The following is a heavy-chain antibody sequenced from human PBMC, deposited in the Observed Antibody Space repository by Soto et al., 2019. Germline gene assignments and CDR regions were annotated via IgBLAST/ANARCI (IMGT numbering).Heavy chain of an antibody. Sequence: QVQLVQSGAEVKKPGASVKVSCKASGYTFTGYYMHWVRQAPGQGLEWMGWINPNSGGTNYAQKFKGWVTMTRDTASSTAYMELSRLRSDDTAVYYCARWADIVVFVAATLSSWFDPWGQGTLVTVSS. V-gene: IGHV1-2*04. J-gene: IGHJ5*02. D-gene: IGHD2-15*01. CDR2: INPNSGGT. CDR3: ARWADIVVFVAATLSSWFDP. CDR1: GYTFTGYY.